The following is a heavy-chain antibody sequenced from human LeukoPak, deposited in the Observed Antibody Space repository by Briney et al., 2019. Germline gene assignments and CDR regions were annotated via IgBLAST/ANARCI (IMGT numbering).Heavy chain of an antibody. Sequence: SETLSLTCTVSGGSVTDYYWSWIRQSPGKGLEWIGRIYTSGSTNYNPSLKSRVTMSVDTSKNQFSLKLSSVTAADTAVYYCAREVRGVTGYFDYWGQGTLVTVSS. J-gene: IGHJ4*02. CDR1: GGSVTDYY. V-gene: IGHV4-4*07. CDR3: AREVRGVTGYFDY. CDR2: IYTSGST. D-gene: IGHD3-10*01.